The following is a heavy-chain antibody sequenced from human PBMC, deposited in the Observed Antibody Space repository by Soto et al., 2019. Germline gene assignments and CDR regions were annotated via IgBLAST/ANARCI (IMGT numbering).Heavy chain of an antibody. V-gene: IGHV4-39*01. D-gene: IGHD7-27*01. Sequence: LQLQESGPRLVKPSETLSLTCAVSGCSISSNSYYWGWIRQHPGKGLEWFGSIFYSGSTYYDPSLKSRVTLSLDTSTNQLSLTVSSVTAADTAVYYCAPHWALQAHLKNWGQGTLVTVSS. J-gene: IGHJ4*02. CDR2: IFYSGST. CDR1: GCSISSNSYY. CDR3: APHWALQAHLKN.